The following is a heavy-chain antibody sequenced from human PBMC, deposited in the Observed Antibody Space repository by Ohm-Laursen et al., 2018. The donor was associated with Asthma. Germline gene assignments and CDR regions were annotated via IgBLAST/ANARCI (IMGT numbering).Heavy chain of an antibody. V-gene: IGHV2-5*02. CDR1: GFSLATGGMG. J-gene: IGHJ4*02. CDR2: ILWDDDK. CDR3: AHRQGVTGTHHFFDY. Sequence: TQTLTLTCTFSGFSLATGGMGVGWIRQPPGKALEWLALILWDDDKRYSPSLKSRLTITKDTSKNQVVLTMTNMDPVDTATYYCAHRQGVTGTHHFFDYWGQGTLVTVSS. D-gene: IGHD1-20*01.